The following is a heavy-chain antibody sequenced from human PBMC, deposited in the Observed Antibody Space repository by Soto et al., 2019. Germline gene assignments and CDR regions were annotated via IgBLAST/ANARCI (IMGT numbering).Heavy chain of an antibody. V-gene: IGHV4-34*01. Sequence: SETLSLTCAVYGGSFSGYYWSWIRQPPGKGLEWIGEINHSGSTNYNPSLKSRVTISVDTSKNQFSLKLSSVTAADTAVYYCARWGGLRFLEWLPNTLYYYYYGMDVWGQGTTVTVS. J-gene: IGHJ6*02. D-gene: IGHD3-3*01. CDR2: INHSGST. CDR3: ARWGGLRFLEWLPNTLYYYYYGMDV. CDR1: GGSFSGYY.